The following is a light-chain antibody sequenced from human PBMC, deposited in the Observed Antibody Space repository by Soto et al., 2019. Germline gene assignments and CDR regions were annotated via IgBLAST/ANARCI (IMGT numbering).Light chain of an antibody. CDR2: GAS. CDR3: QPRDVWLT. Sequence: LVLTPSPGTVSFSKGETTTLSCWASQSVSSTYLAWYQQRPGQAPRLLIYGASNRATGTPARFSGSGSGTDFTLTISSLEPEDSAVYYCQPRDVWLTFGGGTKVDIK. J-gene: IGKJ4*01. CDR1: QSVSSTY. V-gene: IGKV3-11*01.